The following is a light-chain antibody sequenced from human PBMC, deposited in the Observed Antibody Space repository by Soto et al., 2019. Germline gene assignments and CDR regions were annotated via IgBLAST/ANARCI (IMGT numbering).Light chain of an antibody. Sequence: DIQLTQSPSFLSASVGDRVTITCRASQGISSYLAWYQQKPGKAPKLLIYAACTLQSGVPSRFSGSGSGTEFTLTINSLQPEDFATYYCQQLNSYPWTFGQGTKVEIK. J-gene: IGKJ1*01. V-gene: IGKV1-9*01. CDR3: QQLNSYPWT. CDR2: AAC. CDR1: QGISSY.